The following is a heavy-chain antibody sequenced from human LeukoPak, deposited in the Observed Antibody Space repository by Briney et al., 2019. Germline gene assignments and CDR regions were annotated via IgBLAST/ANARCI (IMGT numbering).Heavy chain of an antibody. J-gene: IGHJ5*02. CDR2: ICCIGST. V-gene: IGHV4-59*01. Sequence: SETLSLTCTVSGGSISGYYWSWIRQPPGMGLEWVGHICCIGSTNYNPSLKSRVTISVDTSKNQFSLKLTSVTAADTAVYYCARGGSRTANWFDPWGQGTLVTVSS. CDR3: ARGGSRTANWFDP. CDR1: GGSISGYY.